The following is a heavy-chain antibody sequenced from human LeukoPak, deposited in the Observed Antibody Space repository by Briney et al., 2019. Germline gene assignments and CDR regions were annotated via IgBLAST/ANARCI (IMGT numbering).Heavy chain of an antibody. Sequence: GGSLRLSCAASGFTFSSYGMHWVRQAPGKGLEWVAFIRYDGSNKYYADSVKGRVTISRDNSKNTLYLQMNSLRAEDTAVYYCAKDALGIVVVPAASIDYWGQGTLVTVSS. CDR1: GFTFSSYG. V-gene: IGHV3-30*02. J-gene: IGHJ4*02. CDR3: AKDALGIVVVPAASIDY. CDR2: IRYDGSNK. D-gene: IGHD2-2*01.